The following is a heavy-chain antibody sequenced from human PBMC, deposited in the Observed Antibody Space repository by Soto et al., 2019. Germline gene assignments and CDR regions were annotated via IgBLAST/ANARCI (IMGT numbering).Heavy chain of an antibody. CDR3: ARDCSSSSCSVWRY. D-gene: IGHD2-2*01. J-gene: IGHJ4*02. Sequence: EVQLLESGGNLVQPGGSLRLSCAASGFSLKNYAMTWVRQAPGKGLEWVSGITGSGDKTYYADSVKGRFIISRDNSENTLYLQMNRLRAEDTALYYCARDCSSSSCSVWRYWGQGTQVTVSS. CDR1: GFSLKNYA. CDR2: ITGSGDKT. V-gene: IGHV3-23*01.